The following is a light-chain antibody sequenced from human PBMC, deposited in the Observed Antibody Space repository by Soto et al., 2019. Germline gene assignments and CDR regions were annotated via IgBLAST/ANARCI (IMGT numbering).Light chain of an antibody. CDR3: ATWDESLNGVV. CDR1: SSNIGSKT. V-gene: IGLV1-44*01. CDR2: SNN. J-gene: IGLJ2*01. Sequence: QSVLTQPPSASGTPGQRVTISCSGSSSNIGSKTVNWYQQLPGTAPKLLIYSNNQRPSGVPDRFSGSKSGTSASLAISGLNCEDEADYSCATWDESLNGVVFAGGTK.